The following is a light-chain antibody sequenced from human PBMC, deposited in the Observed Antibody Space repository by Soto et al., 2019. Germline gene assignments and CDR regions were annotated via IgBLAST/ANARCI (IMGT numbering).Light chain of an antibody. CDR3: QQYDTSPRT. CDR2: GTS. V-gene: IGKV3-20*01. J-gene: IGKJ2*01. CDR1: QDVSSSY. Sequence: EIVLTQSPCTLSSSPGERATLSCRASQDVSSSYLAWYQQKLGQAPRLLMYGTSNRATGIPDRFSGSGSGTDLTLTISRLEAEDFAVYYCQQYDTSPRTFGQGTKV.